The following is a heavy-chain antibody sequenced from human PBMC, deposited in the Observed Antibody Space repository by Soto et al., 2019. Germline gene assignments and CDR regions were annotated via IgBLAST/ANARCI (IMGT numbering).Heavy chain of an antibody. CDR1: GYTFTTYT. V-gene: IGHV1-3*01. CDR2: INPVNGNT. Sequence: QVQLVQSGAEVKKPGASVMLSCKASGYTFTTYTMNWVRQAPGQRLEWMGWINPVNGNTKSSQKFQDRVIITRDTSASTGYMELRSLRSEATAVYDCARGRATGQVDPWGQGTLVIVSS. CDR3: ARGRATGQVDP. J-gene: IGHJ5*02.